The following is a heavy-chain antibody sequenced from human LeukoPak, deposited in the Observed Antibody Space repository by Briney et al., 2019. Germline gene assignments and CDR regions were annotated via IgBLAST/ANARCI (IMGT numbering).Heavy chain of an antibody. D-gene: IGHD1-26*01. J-gene: IGHJ3*02. CDR1: GYTFINYG. Sequence: ASVKVSCKASGYTFINYGLTWGLQAPGHGVEWMGGSSAYTGSTNYAQKLQRRVTMPTDQSTSTAYMDLRSLRSDDTAVYYCDRTVGANAAFDIWGQGTMVIVSS. CDR2: SSAYTGST. V-gene: IGHV1-18*01. CDR3: DRTVGANAAFDI.